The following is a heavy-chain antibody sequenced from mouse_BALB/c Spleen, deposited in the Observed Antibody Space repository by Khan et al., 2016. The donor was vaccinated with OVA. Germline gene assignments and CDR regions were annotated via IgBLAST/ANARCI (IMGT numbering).Heavy chain of an antibody. Sequence: QVQLKESGPGLVAPSQSLSITCTVSGFSLTGYGVNWVRQPPGKGLEWLGMIWGDGSTDYNSALKSRLRISKDNSKSQVFLKMNSLQTDDTAMYYGTRAYYGNYREAMDYWGQGTSVTVSS. CDR2: IWGDGST. CDR1: GFSLTGYG. CDR3: TRAYYGNYREAMDY. V-gene: IGHV2-6-7*01. D-gene: IGHD2-10*01. J-gene: IGHJ4*01.